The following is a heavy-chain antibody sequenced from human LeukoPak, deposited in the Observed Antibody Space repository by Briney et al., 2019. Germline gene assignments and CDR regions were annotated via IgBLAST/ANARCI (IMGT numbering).Heavy chain of an antibody. D-gene: IGHD3-3*01. J-gene: IGHJ6*03. CDR1: GYTLTELS. CDR3: ATGRSWSGSSYYYYMDV. V-gene: IGHV1-24*01. Sequence: ASAKVSCKVSGYTLTELSMHWVRQAPGKGLEWMGGFDPEDGETIYAQKFQGRVTMTEDTSTDTAYMELSSLRSEDTAVYYCATGRSWSGSSYYYYMDVWGKGTTVTVSS. CDR2: FDPEDGET.